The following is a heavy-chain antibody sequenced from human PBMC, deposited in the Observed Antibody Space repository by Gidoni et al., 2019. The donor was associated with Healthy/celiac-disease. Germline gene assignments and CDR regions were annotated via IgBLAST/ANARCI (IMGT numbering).Heavy chain of an antibody. CDR1: GFTFSSYS. CDR3: ARDGPYSSSRGGSYFDY. CDR2: ISSRSSYI. J-gene: IGHJ4*02. V-gene: IGHV3-21*01. Sequence: EVQLVESGGGLVKPGGSLRLSCAASGFTFSSYSMNWVRQAPGKGLEWVSSISSRSSYIYYADSVKGRFTISRDNAKNSLYLQMNSLRAEDTAVYYCARDGPYSSSRGGSYFDYWGQGTLVTVSS. D-gene: IGHD6-13*01.